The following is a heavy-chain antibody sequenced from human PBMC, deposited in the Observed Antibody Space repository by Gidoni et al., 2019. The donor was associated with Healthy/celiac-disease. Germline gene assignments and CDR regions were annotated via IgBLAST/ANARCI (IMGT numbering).Heavy chain of an antibody. CDR2: ISYDGSNK. CDR1: GFTFSSYG. CDR3: AKDRRYSSSPH. V-gene: IGHV3-30*18. D-gene: IGHD6-13*01. Sequence: QVQLVESGGGVVQPGRSLRLSCAASGFTFSSYGMHWVRQAPGKGLEWVAVISYDGSNKYYADSVKGRFTISRDNSKNTLYLQMNSLRAEDTAVYYCAKDRRYSSSPHWGQGTLVTVSS. J-gene: IGHJ4*02.